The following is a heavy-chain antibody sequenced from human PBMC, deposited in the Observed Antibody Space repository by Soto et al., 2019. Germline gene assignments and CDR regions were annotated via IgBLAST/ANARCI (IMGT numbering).Heavy chain of an antibody. D-gene: IGHD2-15*01. Sequence: XVSLRLSCAASGLTFNRYWMHWVRHAPGKGLVWVSHINTDGSNTNYADSVKGRFTISRDNAKSTLFLQMNSLRDEDTAVYYCAREFCSGGNCYTYYFDPWGQGIPVTVSS. J-gene: IGHJ5*02. V-gene: IGHV3-74*01. CDR3: AREFCSGGNCYTYYFDP. CDR2: INTDGSNT. CDR1: GLTFNRYW.